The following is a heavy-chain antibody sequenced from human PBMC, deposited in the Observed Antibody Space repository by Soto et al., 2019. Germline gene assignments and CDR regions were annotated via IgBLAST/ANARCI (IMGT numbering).Heavy chain of an antibody. J-gene: IGHJ4*02. D-gene: IGHD3-22*01. Sequence: EVQLVESGGGLVQPGGSLRLSCAASGFTLSDAWMSWVRQAPGKGLEWVGGIKTKTDGGTRDYAAPVNGRFIFSRDDSKNTLYLQMNSLKTEDTAVYYCTTVSHSSSYCHDYWGQGTLVTVSS. CDR2: IKTKTDGGTR. V-gene: IGHV3-15*01. CDR1: GFTLSDAW. CDR3: TTVSHSSSYCHDY.